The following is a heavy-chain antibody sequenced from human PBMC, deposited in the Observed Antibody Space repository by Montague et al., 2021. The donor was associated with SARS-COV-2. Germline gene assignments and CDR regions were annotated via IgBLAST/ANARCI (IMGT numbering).Heavy chain of an antibody. V-gene: IGHV4-4*02. J-gene: IGHJ4*02. D-gene: IGHD3-10*01. CDR3: ASRGAGWFGSNPERFDY. Sequence: SETLSLTCAVSGGSISSSKWWSWVRQPPGKGLEWIGEIYHSGSTNYNPSLKSRVTISVDKSKNQFSLKLSSVTAADTAVYYRASRGAGWFGSNPERFDYWGQGTLVTVSS. CDR2: IYHSGST. CDR1: GGSISSSKW.